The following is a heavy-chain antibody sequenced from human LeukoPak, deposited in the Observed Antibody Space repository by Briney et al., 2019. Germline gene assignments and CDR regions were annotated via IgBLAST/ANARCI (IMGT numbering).Heavy chain of an antibody. J-gene: IGHJ4*02. CDR2: INHSGST. CDR1: GGSFSGYY. CDR3: ARGRGGRY. D-gene: IGHD3-10*01. V-gene: IGHV4-34*01. Sequence: SETLSLTCAVYGGSFSGYYWSWIRQPPGKGLEWIGEINHSGSTNYNPSLKSRVTISVDTSKNQFSLKLSSVTAADTAVYYCARGRGGRYWGQGTLVTVSS.